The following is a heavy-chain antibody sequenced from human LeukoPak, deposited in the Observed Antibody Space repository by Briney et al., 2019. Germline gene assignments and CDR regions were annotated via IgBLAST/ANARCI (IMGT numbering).Heavy chain of an antibody. CDR2: ISYDGSNK. D-gene: IGHD6-13*01. CDR3: AKDPRPHSSSLGWFDP. V-gene: IGHV3-30*18. CDR1: GFTFSSYG. J-gene: IGHJ5*02. Sequence: GGSLRLSCAASGFTFSSYGMHGVRQAPGKGLEWVAVISYDGSNKYYADSVKGRFTISRDNSKNTLYLQMNSLRAEDTAVYYCAKDPRPHSSSLGWFDPWGQGTLVTVSS.